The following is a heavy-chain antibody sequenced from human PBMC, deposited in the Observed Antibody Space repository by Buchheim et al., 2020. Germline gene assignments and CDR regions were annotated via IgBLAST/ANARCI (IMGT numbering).Heavy chain of an antibody. V-gene: IGHV3-7*01. CDR1: GFTFSTYW. D-gene: IGHD2-15*01. CDR3: ARDFWWLWDY. J-gene: IGHJ4*02. Sequence: EVQLVESGGGLVQPGGSLRLSCAASGFTFSTYWMSWVRQAPGKGLEWVANIKEDGSDKYYVDSVKGRFTVSRDNAKNSLYLQLNSLRSEDTAVYYWARDFWWLWDYWGQGTL. CDR2: IKEDGSDK.